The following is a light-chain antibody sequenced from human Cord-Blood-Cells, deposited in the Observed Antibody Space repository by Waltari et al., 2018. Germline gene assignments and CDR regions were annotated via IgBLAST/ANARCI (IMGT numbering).Light chain of an antibody. J-gene: IGLJ3*02. V-gene: IGLV2-14*01. CDR2: DVS. Sequence: QSALTQPASVSGSPGPSTTLSCTGTSHNVGGYNSVPWYQQHPGKAPKPMIYDVSNRPSGVSNRFSGSKSGNTASLTISGLQAEDEADYYCSSYTSSSTLEFGGGTKLTVL. CDR1: SHNVGGYNS. CDR3: SSYTSSSTLE.